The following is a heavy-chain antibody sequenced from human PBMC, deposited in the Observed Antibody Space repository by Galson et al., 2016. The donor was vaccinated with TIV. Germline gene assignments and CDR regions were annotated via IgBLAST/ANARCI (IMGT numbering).Heavy chain of an antibody. CDR3: ARDGARVGAHDAFDI. J-gene: IGHJ3*02. V-gene: IGHV3-30*03. CDR1: GFTFSSYN. Sequence: SLRLSCAASGFTFSSYNMHWVRQAPGKGLEWVAVIAYDGSYKHYAGSVKGRLIVSRDNSKTTLDLQMNSLRAEDTAVYYCARDGARVGAHDAFDIWGQGTTVTVSS. D-gene: IGHD3-16*01. CDR2: IAYDGSYK.